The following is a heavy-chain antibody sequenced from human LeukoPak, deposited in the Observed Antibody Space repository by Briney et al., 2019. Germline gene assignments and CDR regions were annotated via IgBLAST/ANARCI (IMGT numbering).Heavy chain of an antibody. D-gene: IGHD6-19*01. CDR1: GLTFSTYG. CDR2: ISFDGSNK. V-gene: IGHV3-30*19. J-gene: IGHJ4*02. CDR3: ARDSSGRSYFDY. Sequence: HSGGSLRLSCGASGLTFSTYGMHWVRQAPGRGLEWVAFISFDGSNKYYADSMKGRFTISRDNSKDTLYLQMNSLRPDDTAVYYCARDSSGRSYFDYWGQGTLVTVSS.